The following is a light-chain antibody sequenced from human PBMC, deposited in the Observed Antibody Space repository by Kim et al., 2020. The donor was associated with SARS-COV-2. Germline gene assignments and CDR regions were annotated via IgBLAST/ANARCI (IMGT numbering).Light chain of an antibody. V-gene: IGLV2-14*01. Sequence: QSALTQPASVYGSPGQSITISCTGTSSDVGGYNYVSWYQQHPGKAPKLMIYDVSKRPSGVSNRFSGSKSGNTASLTISGLQAEDEADYYCSSYTSNSAPCFFVTGTKITVL. CDR2: DVS. CDR1: SSDVGGYNY. CDR3: SSYTSNSAPCF. J-gene: IGLJ1*01.